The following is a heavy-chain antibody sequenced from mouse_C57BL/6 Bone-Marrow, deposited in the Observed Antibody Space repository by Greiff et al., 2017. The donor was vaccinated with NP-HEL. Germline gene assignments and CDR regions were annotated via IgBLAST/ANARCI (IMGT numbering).Heavy chain of an antibody. J-gene: IGHJ1*03. Sequence: QVQLQQPGAELVKPGASVKLSCKASGYTFTSYWMQWVKQRPGQGLEWIGEIDPSDSYTNYNQKFKGKATLTVDTSSSTAYMQLSSLTSEDSAVYYCARVPNWDGFFDVWGTGTTVTVSS. CDR2: IDPSDSYT. CDR3: ARVPNWDGFFDV. V-gene: IGHV1-50*01. D-gene: IGHD4-1*01. CDR1: GYTFTSYW.